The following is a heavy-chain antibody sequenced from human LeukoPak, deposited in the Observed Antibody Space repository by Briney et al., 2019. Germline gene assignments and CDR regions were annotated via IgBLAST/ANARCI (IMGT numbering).Heavy chain of an antibody. Sequence: GGSLRLSCAPSGFTFSSYWMHWVRQAPGKGLVRVSRINTDGSTITYADSVKGRFTISRDNAKNTLYLQMNSLRGEDTAVYFCARERKSSTSMDYWGQGTLVTVSS. CDR3: ARERKSSTSMDY. CDR2: INTDGSTI. J-gene: IGHJ4*02. D-gene: IGHD2-2*01. CDR1: GFTFSSYW. V-gene: IGHV3-74*01.